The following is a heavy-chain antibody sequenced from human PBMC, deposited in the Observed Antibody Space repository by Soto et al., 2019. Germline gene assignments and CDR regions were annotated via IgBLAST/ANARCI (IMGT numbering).Heavy chain of an antibody. D-gene: IGHD3-22*01. V-gene: IGHV3-74*01. CDR2: INSDGSRT. CDR1: GFTFSSYW. Sequence: EVQLVESGGGLVQPGGSLRLSCAASGFTFSSYWMHWVRQAPGKGLVWVSRINSDGSRTSYADSAKGRFTISRDNAKNTLYLQMNSLGDEATAVYYCARGDGDYHDGNGYLGRHWGQGTLVTVSS. CDR3: ARGDGDYHDGNGYLGRH. J-gene: IGHJ4*02.